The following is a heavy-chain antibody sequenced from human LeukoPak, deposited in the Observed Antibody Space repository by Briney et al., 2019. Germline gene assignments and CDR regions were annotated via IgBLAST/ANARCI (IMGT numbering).Heavy chain of an antibody. CDR2: ISAYNGNT. D-gene: IGHD3-22*01. V-gene: IGHV1-18*01. J-gene: IGHJ4*02. Sequence: GASVKVSCKASGYTFTSYGISWVRQAPGQGLEWMGWISAYNGNTNYAQKLQGRVTMTTDTSTSTAYMELRSLRSDDTAVYYCAREMADWATYDSSGYVENGYWGQGTLVTVSS. CDR3: AREMADWATYDSSGYVENGY. CDR1: GYTFTSYG.